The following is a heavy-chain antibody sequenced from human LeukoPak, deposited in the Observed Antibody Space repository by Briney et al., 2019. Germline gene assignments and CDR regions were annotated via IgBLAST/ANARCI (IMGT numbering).Heavy chain of an antibody. V-gene: IGHV3-15*01. CDR1: GFTFGNAW. CDR2: IKSKTDGGTT. D-gene: IGHD6-13*01. CDR3: TTDRASSWYFGIQHNWFDP. J-gene: IGHJ5*02. Sequence: GGSLRLSCAASGFTFGNAWMSWVRQAPGKGLEWVGRIKSKTDGGTTDYAAPVKGRFTSSRDDSKNTLYLQMNSLKTEDTAVYYCTTDRASSWYFGIQHNWFDPWGRGTLVTVSS.